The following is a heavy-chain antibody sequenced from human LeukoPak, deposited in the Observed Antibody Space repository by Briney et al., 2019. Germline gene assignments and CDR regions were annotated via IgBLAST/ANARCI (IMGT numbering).Heavy chain of an antibody. V-gene: IGHV3-23*01. CDR1: GFTLSSYP. Sequence: PGGSLRLSCAASGFTLSSYPMSWVPQAPGKGLEWVSAISGCGGRPYYADSVKGRFTISRDNSKNTLYLQMNSLRAEDTAVYYCAKDALRGTYWGQGTLVTVSS. J-gene: IGHJ4*02. CDR3: AKDALRGTY. CDR2: ISGCGGRP.